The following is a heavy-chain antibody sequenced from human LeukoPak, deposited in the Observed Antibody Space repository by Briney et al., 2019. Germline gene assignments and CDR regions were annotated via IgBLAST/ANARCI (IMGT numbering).Heavy chain of an antibody. CDR1: GGSISSYY. D-gene: IGHD6-13*01. J-gene: IGHJ4*02. CDR2: IYYSGST. Sequence: PSETPSLTCTVSGGSISSYYWSWIRQPPGKGLEWIGYIYYSGSTNYNPSLKSRVTISVDTSKNQFSLKLSSVTAADTAVYYCARDRAAGIFDYWGQGTLVTVSS. CDR3: ARDRAAGIFDY. V-gene: IGHV4-59*01.